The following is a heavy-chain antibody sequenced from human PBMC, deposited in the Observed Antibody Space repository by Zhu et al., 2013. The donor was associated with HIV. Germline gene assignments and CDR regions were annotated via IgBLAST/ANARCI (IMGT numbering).Heavy chain of an antibody. CDR2: IIPILGIA. CDR1: GGTFSSYT. Sequence: QVQLVQSGAEVKKPGSSVKVSCKASGGTFSSYTISWVRQAPGQGLEWMGRIIPILGIANYAQKFQGRVTITADKSTSTAYMELSSLRSEDTAVYYCARDSRITIFGEEGYWGQGTLVTVSS. V-gene: IGHV1-69*08. J-gene: IGHJ4*02. D-gene: IGHD3-3*01. CDR3: ARDSRITIFGEEGY.